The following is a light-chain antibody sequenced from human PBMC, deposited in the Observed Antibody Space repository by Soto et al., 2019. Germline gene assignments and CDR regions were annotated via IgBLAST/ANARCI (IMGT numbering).Light chain of an antibody. CDR1: QSVDNN. Sequence: EIVMTQSPVTLSASPGDCSTFSCSASQSVDNNVAWYQQKPGQAPRLLIVGSFARATGIPARFSGSGSGSEFTLTISGLQSEDFAVYYCQQYNDRPLITFGQGTRLEIK. V-gene: IGKV3-15*01. J-gene: IGKJ5*01. CDR3: QQYNDRPLIT. CDR2: GSF.